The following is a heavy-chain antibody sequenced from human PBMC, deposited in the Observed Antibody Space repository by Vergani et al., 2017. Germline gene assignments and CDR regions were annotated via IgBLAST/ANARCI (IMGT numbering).Heavy chain of an antibody. V-gene: IGHV3-30-3*01. CDR1: GFALNRHA. J-gene: IGHJ4*02. CDR2: ISFDGTNE. Sequence: QVQLVESGGGVVQPGTSLRLSCVVSGFALNRHAMYWVRQAPGKGLEWVVGISFDGTNEYYPDLVKGRFTISRDITKNTLYLQVRSLRLEDTGVYHCVRGRGLCAGGRCYTEGMGYWGQGTPVTVSS. CDR3: VRGRGLCAGGRCYTEGMGY. D-gene: IGHD2-2*02.